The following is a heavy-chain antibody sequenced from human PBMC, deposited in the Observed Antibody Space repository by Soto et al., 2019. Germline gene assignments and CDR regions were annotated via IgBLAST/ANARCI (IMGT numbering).Heavy chain of an antibody. J-gene: IGHJ4*02. CDR2: IYNDGSDT. D-gene: IGHD3-10*01. CDR3: ARGGSGTFDY. CDR1: GFAFSSYT. Sequence: EVQLVESGGGLVQPGGSLRLSCAASGFAFSSYTIYWVRQAPGKGLVCVSRIYNDGSDTTYADFVKGRFTISRDNAKNTVYLQMNSLRAEDTAVYFCARGGSGTFDYWGPGTLVTVSS. V-gene: IGHV3-74*03.